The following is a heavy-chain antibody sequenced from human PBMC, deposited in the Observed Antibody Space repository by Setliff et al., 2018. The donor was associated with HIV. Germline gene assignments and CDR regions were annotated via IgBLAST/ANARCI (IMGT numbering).Heavy chain of an antibody. V-gene: IGHV3-30*03. CDR3: ARSSVRRGSSSWYSEDSYWYFDL. CDR1: GFTFSGYS. J-gene: IGHJ2*01. Sequence: GGSLRLSCAASGFTFSGYSMHWVRQAPGKGLEWVAVISFDGSDKYYADSVKGRFTISRDNSKNTLYLQMNSLRAEDTAVYYCARSSVRRGSSSWYSEDSYWYFDLWGRGTLVTVSS. CDR2: ISFDGSDK. D-gene: IGHD6-13*01.